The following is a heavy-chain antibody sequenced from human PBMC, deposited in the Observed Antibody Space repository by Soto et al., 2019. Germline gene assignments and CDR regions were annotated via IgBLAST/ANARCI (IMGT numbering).Heavy chain of an antibody. CDR2: IRSKANSYAT. CDR1: GFTFSGSA. CDR3: LKRVVTPNYYYYGMDV. D-gene: IGHD2-21*02. V-gene: IGHV3-73*02. Sequence: EVQLVESGGGLVQPGGSLKLSCAASGFTFSGSAMHWVRQASGKGLEWVGRIRSKANSYATAYAASVKGRFTISRDDSKNTAYLQMNSLKTEDTAVYYCLKRVVTPNYYYYGMDVWGQGTTVTVSS. J-gene: IGHJ6*02.